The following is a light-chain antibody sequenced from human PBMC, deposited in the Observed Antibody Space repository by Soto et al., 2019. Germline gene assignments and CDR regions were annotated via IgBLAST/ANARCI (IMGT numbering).Light chain of an antibody. J-gene: IGKJ2*01. CDR1: QGISNY. CDR3: QRYDSAPYT. CDR2: AAS. V-gene: IGKV1-27*01. Sequence: DIQMTQSPSSLSTSVGDRVTITCRASQGISNYLAWYQRKPGNVPKLLIYAASTLQSGVPSRFSGSGSGTDFTLTISSLKPEDVATYYCQRYDSAPYTFGQGTKLEIK.